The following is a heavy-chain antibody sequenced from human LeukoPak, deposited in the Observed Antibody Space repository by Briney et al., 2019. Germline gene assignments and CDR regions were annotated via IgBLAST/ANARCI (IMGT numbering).Heavy chain of an antibody. Sequence: SETLSLTCTFSGGSISSHYWSWIRQPPGKGLEWIGHVDNSGSTNYNPSLRSRVTISVDTSQNQFSLKLSSVTAADTAVYYCAREGWAYNDGRGSFDYWGRGTLVTVSS. J-gene: IGHJ4*02. V-gene: IGHV4-4*08. CDR1: GGSISSHY. CDR3: AREGWAYNDGRGSFDY. CDR2: VDNSGST. D-gene: IGHD3-22*01.